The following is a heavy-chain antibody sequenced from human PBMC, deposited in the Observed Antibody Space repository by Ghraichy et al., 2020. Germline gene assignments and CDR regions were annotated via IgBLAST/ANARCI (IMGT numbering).Heavy chain of an antibody. J-gene: IGHJ6*02. V-gene: IGHV3-23*01. CDR1: GFTFSSYA. D-gene: IGHD2-15*01. Sequence: GGSLRLSCAASGFTFSSYAMSWVRQAPGKGLEWVSAISGSGGSTYYADSVKGRFTISRDNSKNTLYLQMNSLRAEDTAVYYCAKWDCSGGSCYSISYYYYGMDVWGQGTTVTVSS. CDR3: AKWDCSGGSCYSISYYYYGMDV. CDR2: ISGSGGST.